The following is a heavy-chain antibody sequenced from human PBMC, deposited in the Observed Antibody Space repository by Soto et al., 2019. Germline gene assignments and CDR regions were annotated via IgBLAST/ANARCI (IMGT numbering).Heavy chain of an antibody. V-gene: IGHV4-59*01. CDR1: GGTISSYY. CDR2: IYYSGST. CDR3: AREELNKRGLMAFDI. Sequence: QVQLQESGPGLVKPSETLSLTCTVSGGTISSYYWSWIRQPPGKGLEWIGYIYYSGSTNYNPSLKSRVTISVDTSKNQFSLKLSSVTAADTAVYYCAREELNKRGLMAFDIWGQGTMVTVSS. D-gene: IGHD2-8*01. J-gene: IGHJ3*02.